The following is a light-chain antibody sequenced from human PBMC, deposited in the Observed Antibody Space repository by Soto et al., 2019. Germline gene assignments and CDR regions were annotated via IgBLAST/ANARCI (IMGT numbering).Light chain of an antibody. V-gene: IGKV3-20*01. CDR1: QSVSSSY. CDR2: GAS. Sequence: EIVLTQSPGPLSLSPGERATLSCRASQSVSSSYLAWYQQKPGQAPRLLIYGASSRATGIPDRFSCSGSGTDFTLTISRLEPEDLAVYYCQQSYRKTFGQGTKVDI. CDR3: QQSYRKT. J-gene: IGKJ1*01.